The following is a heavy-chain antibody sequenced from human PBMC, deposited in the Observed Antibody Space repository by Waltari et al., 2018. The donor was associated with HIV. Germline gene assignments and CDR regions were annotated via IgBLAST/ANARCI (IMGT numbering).Heavy chain of an antibody. CDR1: GFTFSSYR. Sequence: EVHLVESGGGMVQPGGSLRLSCAASGFTFSSYRRSWVRQAPVKGLEWVANIKHDGSEKNYVDSMKGRFTISRDNAKNSLFLQMNSLRDEDAGVYYCARESTTSPRYGMDVWGQGTTVTVSS. J-gene: IGHJ6*02. V-gene: IGHV3-7*01. CDR3: ARESTTSPRYGMDV. CDR2: IKHDGSEK. D-gene: IGHD4-4*01.